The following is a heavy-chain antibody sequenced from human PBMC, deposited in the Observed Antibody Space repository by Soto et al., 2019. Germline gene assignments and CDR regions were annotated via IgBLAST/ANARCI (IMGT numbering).Heavy chain of an antibody. CDR3: AKVGGGDYYYYYGMDV. V-gene: IGHV3-23*01. J-gene: IGHJ6*02. CDR1: GFTFSSYA. CDR2: ISGSGGST. Sequence: GGSLRLSCAASGFTFSSYAMSWVRQAPGKGLEWVSAISGSGGSTYYADSVKGRFTISRDNSKNTLYLQMNSLRAEDTAVYYCAKVGGGDYYYYYGMDVWGQGTTVTVSS. D-gene: IGHD3-16*01.